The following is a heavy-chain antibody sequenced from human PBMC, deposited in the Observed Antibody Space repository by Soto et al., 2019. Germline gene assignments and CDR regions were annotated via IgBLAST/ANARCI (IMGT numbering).Heavy chain of an antibody. CDR2: ISYAGSNK. V-gene: IGHV3-30-3*01. CDR3: ARGDIVVVVAAKGIGDDPPVDY. J-gene: IGHJ4*02. D-gene: IGHD2-15*01. Sequence: QVQLVESGGGVVQPGRSLRLSCAASGFTFSSYAMHWVRQAPGKGLEWVAVISYAGSNKYYADSVKGRFTISRDNSKNTLYLQMNSLRAEDTAVYYCARGDIVVVVAAKGIGDDPPVDYWGQGTLVTVSS. CDR1: GFTFSSYA.